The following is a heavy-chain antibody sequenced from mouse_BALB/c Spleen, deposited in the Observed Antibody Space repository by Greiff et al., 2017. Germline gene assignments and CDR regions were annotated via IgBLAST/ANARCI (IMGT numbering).Heavy chain of an antibody. V-gene: IGHV5-6*02. CDR1: GFTFSSYG. CDR3: ARRSMIPYFDV. J-gene: IGHJ1*01. Sequence: EVMLVESGGDLVKPGGSLKLSCAASGFTFSSYGMSWVRQTPDKRLEWVATISSGGSYTYYPDSVKGRFTISRDNAKNTLYLQMSSLKSEDTAMYYCARRSMIPYFDVWGAGTTVTVSS. CDR2: ISSGGSYT. D-gene: IGHD2-3*01.